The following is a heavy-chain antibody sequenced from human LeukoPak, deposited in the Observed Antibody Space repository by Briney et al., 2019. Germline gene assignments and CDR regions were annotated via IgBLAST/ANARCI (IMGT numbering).Heavy chain of an antibody. CDR3: AKRQQLVHYYYYGMDV. CDR1: GFTFSSYA. Sequence: GGSLRLSCAASGFTFSSYAMSWVRQAPGRGLEWGSAISGSGGSTYYADSVKGRFTISRDNSKNTLYLQMNSLRAEDTAVYYCAKRQQLVHYYYYGMDVWGQGTTVTVSS. CDR2: ISGSGGST. D-gene: IGHD6-13*01. V-gene: IGHV3-23*01. J-gene: IGHJ6*02.